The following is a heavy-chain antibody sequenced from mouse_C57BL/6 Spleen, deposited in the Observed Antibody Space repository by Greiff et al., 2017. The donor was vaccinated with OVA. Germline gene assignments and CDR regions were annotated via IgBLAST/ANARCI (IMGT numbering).Heavy chain of an antibody. CDR1: GYTFTDYN. Sequence: DVQLQESGPELVKPGASVKIPCKASGYTFTDYNMDWVKQSHGKSLEWIGDINPNNGGTIYNQKFKGKATLTVDKSSSTAYMELRSLTSEDTAVYYCARIYYDYGYAMDYWGQGTSVTVSS. V-gene: IGHV1-18*01. J-gene: IGHJ4*01. CDR3: ARIYYDYGYAMDY. CDR2: INPNNGGT. D-gene: IGHD2-4*01.